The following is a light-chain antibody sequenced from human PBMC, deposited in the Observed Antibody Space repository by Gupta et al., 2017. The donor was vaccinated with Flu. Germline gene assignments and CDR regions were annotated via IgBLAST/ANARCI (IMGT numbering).Light chain of an antibody. CDR2: GAS. CDR1: QSVSSSY. Sequence: EIVLPQSPGTLSLSPGERATLSCRASQSVSSSYLDWYQQKPGQAPRLLIYGASSRATGIPDRFSGSGSGTDFTLTISRLEPEDFAVYYCQQYGSSPYTFGQGTKLEIK. V-gene: IGKV3-20*01. CDR3: QQYGSSPYT. J-gene: IGKJ2*01.